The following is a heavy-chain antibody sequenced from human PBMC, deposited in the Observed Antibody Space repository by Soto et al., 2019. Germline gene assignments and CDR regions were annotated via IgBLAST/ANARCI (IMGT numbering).Heavy chain of an antibody. V-gene: IGHV3-30-3*01. CDR1: GFTFSSYA. CDR2: ISYDGSNK. J-gene: IGHJ4*02. D-gene: IGHD2-21*02. Sequence: GGSLRLSCAASGFTFSSYAMHWGRQAPGKGLEWVAVISYDGSNKYYADSVKGRFTISRDNSKNTLYLQMNSLRAEDTAVYYCARPIVVVTATPLEGHSWGQGTLVTV. CDR3: ARPIVVVTATPLEGHS.